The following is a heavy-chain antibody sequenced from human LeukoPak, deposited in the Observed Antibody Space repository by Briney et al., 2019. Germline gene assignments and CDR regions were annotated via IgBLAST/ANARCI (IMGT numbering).Heavy chain of an antibody. CDR3: ANAVRLCSGLKLGYCSGGSCCNFDY. CDR2: IWYDGSNK. Sequence: PGGSLRLSCAASGFTFSSYGMHWVRQAPGKGLEWVAFIWYDGSNKYYADSVTGRFTISRANSKYTLYLQMNSLRAEDTAVYYCANAVRLCSGLKLGYCSGGSCCNFDYWGQGTLVTVSS. D-gene: IGHD2-15*01. J-gene: IGHJ4*02. CDR1: GFTFSSYG. V-gene: IGHV3-30*02.